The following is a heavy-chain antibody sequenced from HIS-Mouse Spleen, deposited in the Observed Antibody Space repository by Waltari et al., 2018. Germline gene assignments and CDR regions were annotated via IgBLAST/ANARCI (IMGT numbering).Heavy chain of an antibody. CDR2: IIPILGIA. CDR1: GGTFSSYA. V-gene: IGHV1-69*04. Sequence: QVQLVQSGAEVKKPGSSVKVSCKASGGTFSSYAISWVRQAPGQGLEWMGRIIPILGIANNEQKFQGRVTITADKSTSTAYMELSSLRSEDTAVYYCARTYLTVTTAIDYWGQGTLVTVSS. CDR3: ARTYLTVTTAIDY. D-gene: IGHD4-17*01. J-gene: IGHJ4*02.